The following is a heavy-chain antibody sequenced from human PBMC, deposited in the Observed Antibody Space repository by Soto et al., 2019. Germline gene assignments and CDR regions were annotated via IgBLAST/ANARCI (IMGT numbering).Heavy chain of an antibody. CDR3: ARDLSVVPAAIGYYYYGMDV. CDR1: GFNFSYNA. V-gene: IGHV3-23*01. CDR2: ISGSGEKT. J-gene: IGHJ6*02. D-gene: IGHD2-2*01. Sequence: GGSLRLSCVASGFNFSYNAMSWVRQSPGKGLQWVSTISGSGEKTYYADSVKGRFTISRDNSKNTLYLQMNSLRAEDTAVYYCARDLSVVPAAIGYYYYGMDVWGQGTTVTVSS.